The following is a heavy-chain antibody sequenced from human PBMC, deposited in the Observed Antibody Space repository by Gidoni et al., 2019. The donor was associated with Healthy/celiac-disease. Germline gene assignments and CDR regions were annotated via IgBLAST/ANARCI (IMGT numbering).Heavy chain of an antibody. CDR3: ARLRVGAVSSWFDH. D-gene: IGHD2-8*01. CDR2: IYYSGST. V-gene: IGHV4-39*01. CDR1: GGPISSSSYY. Sequence: QLQLQESGPGLVKPSETLSLTCTGSGGPISSSSYYWGWIRQPPGKGLEWIGRIYYSGSTYYNPSLKSRVTISVDTSKNQFSLKLSSVTAADTAVYYCARLRVGAVSSWFDHWGQGTLVTVSS. J-gene: IGHJ5*02.